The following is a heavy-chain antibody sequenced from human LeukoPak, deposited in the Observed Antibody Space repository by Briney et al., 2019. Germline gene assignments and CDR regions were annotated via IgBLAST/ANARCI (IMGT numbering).Heavy chain of an antibody. CDR1: GFTFSSYW. Sequence: GGSLRLSCAASGFTFSSYWMHWVRQAPGKGLVWVSRINSDGSSTSYADSVKGRFTISRDNAKNTLYLQMNSRRAEDTAVYYCARGFGYSSGWYVSWGQGTLVTVSS. CDR3: ARGFGYSSGWYVS. J-gene: IGHJ4*02. CDR2: INSDGSST. V-gene: IGHV3-74*01. D-gene: IGHD6-19*01.